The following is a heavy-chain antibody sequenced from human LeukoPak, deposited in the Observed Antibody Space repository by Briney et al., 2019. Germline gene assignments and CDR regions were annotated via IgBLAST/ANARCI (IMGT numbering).Heavy chain of an antibody. CDR1: GGSISSSSYY. CDR3: ARAGGYGLIDY. J-gene: IGHJ4*02. CDR2: IYHSGTTYSGST. D-gene: IGHD5-18*01. V-gene: IGHV4-39*07. Sequence: KPSETLSLTCTVSGGSISSSSYYWGWIRQPPGKGLEWIGSIYHSGTTYSGSTYYNPSLKSRVTISLDTSKNQFSLKVGSMTAADTAVYYCARAGGYGLIDYWGQGTMVTVSS.